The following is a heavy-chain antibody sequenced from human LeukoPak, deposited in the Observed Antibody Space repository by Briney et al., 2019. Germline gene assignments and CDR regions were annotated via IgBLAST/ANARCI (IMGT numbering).Heavy chain of an antibody. Sequence: GGSLRLSCAASGFTFSTYAMSWVRQAPGKGLEWVSAISGSGGTTYYADSVKGRFTISRDNSKNTLSLQMDSLRADDTAVYYCVKTYCSITRCSPGFDSWGQGTLVTVSS. CDR1: GFTFSTYA. J-gene: IGHJ4*02. CDR3: VKTYCSITRCSPGFDS. V-gene: IGHV3-23*01. D-gene: IGHD3-10*01. CDR2: ISGSGGTT.